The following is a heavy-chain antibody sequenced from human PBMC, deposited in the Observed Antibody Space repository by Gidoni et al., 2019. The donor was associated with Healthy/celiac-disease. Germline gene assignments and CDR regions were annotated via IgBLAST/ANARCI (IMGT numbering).Heavy chain of an antibody. V-gene: IGHV3-30*18. CDR3: AKDFGYRLVGATDYFDY. CDR1: GFPFSSYG. CDR2: IAYDGSNK. J-gene: IGHJ4*02. Sequence: QVQLVESGGGVVQPGRSLRLSCAASGFPFSSYGMHWVRQAPGKGLEWVAVIAYDGSNKYYADSVKGRFTISRDNSKNTLYLQMNSLRAEDTAVYYCAKDFGYRLVGATDYFDYWGQGTLVTVSS. D-gene: IGHD1-26*01.